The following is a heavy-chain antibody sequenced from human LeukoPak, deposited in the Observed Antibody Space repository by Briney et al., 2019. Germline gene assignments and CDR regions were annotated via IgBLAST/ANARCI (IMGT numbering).Heavy chain of an antibody. D-gene: IGHD5/OR15-5a*01. J-gene: IGHJ2*01. CDR1: GGSMSGYY. V-gene: IGHV4-59*01. Sequence: SETLSLTCTVSGGSMSGYYWSWIRQPPGKGPELIGYIHSTGNTGYNPSLKSRVTISVDTSKNQFSLGLRSVTTADTAVYYCARGGVSIDFWGRGTLVTVSS. CDR3: ARGGVSIDF. CDR2: IHSTGNT.